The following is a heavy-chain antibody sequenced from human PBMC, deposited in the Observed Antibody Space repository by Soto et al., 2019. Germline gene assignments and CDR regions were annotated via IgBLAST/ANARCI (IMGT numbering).Heavy chain of an antibody. CDR2: IYYSGST. D-gene: IGHD6-6*01. CDR1: GGTISNLSYC. CDR3: ARQLDLVSSSVPYYFDF. Sequence: TSETLSLRWSVSGGTISNLSYCWGRISKPPGEGLEWIGSIYYSGSTYYNPSLKSRVTISVDTSKNQFSLKLSSVTAADTAVYYCARQLDLVSSSVPYYFDFWGQGTLVTVSS. J-gene: IGHJ4*02. V-gene: IGHV4-39*01.